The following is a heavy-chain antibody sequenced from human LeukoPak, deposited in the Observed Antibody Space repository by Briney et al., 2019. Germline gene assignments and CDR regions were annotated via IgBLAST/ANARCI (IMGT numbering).Heavy chain of an antibody. CDR2: INPNSGGT. D-gene: IGHD2-15*01. V-gene: IGHV1-2*02. CDR3: ARDLGVVGENWFDP. Sequence: ASVKVSCKASGYTFTGYYMHWVRQAPGQGLEWMGWINPNSGGTNYAQKFQGRVTMTRDTSISTAYMELSRLRSDDTAVYYCARDLGVVGENWFDPWGQGTLVTVPS. J-gene: IGHJ5*02. CDR1: GYTFTGYY.